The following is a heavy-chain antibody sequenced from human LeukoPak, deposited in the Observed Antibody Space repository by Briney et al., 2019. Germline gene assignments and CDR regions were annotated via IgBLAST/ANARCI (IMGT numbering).Heavy chain of an antibody. D-gene: IGHD3-10*01. J-gene: IGHJ3*02. V-gene: IGHV1-46*01. CDR2: INPSGDST. Sequence: ASVKVSCKASGYTFTSYYMHWVRQAPGQGLEWMGMINPSGDSTNYAQRFQGRVTMTRDTSTSTAYMELRSLRSDDTAVYYCAVSGVRARGAFDIWGQGTMVTVSS. CDR3: AVSGVRARGAFDI. CDR1: GYTFTSYY.